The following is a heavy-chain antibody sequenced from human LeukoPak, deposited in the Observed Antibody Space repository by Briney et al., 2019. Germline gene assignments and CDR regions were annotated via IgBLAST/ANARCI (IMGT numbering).Heavy chain of an antibody. J-gene: IGHJ4*02. D-gene: IGHD5-18*01. V-gene: IGHV1-2*02. CDR1: GYTFTGHY. CDR2: INPNSGGT. CDR3: ARGRILGTAMVGY. Sequence: ASVKVSCKASGYTFTGHYMHWVRQAPGQGLEWMGWINPNSGGTTYAQKFQGRVTMTRDTSISTAYMELSRLRSDDTAVYYCARGRILGTAMVGYWGQGTLVTVSS.